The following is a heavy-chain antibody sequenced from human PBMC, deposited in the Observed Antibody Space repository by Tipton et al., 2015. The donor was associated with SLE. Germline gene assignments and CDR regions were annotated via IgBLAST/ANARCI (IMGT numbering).Heavy chain of an antibody. V-gene: IGHV4-39*07. D-gene: IGHD1-14*01. CDR1: GGSISSSRYY. CDR3: VRQPPGGGPGYQYDMDV. CDR2: IFFNGNT. J-gene: IGHJ6*02. Sequence: TLSLTCAVSGGSISSSRYYWGWIRRPPGQGLEWIGNIFFNGNTYYTPSLKSRATISIDMSRNQFSRRLNFVTAADTAVYYCVRQPPGGGPGYQYDMDVWGQGTAVTVSS.